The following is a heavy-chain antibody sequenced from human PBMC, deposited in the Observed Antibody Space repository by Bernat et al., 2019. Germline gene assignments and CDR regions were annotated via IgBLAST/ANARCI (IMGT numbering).Heavy chain of an antibody. Sequence: QVQLVESGGGVVQPVRSLRLSCAASGFTFSSYAMHWVRQAPGKGLEWVAVISYDGSNKYYADSVKGRFTISRDNSKNTLYLQMNSLRAEDTAVYYCARAWGVVPREGVDYWGQGTLVTVSS. CDR1: GFTFSSYA. D-gene: IGHD2-15*01. J-gene: IGHJ4*02. V-gene: IGHV3-30-3*01. CDR3: ARAWGVVPREGVDY. CDR2: ISYDGSNK.